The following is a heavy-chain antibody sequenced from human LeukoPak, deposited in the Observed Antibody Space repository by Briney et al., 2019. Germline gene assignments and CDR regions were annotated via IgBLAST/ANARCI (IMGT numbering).Heavy chain of an antibody. CDR1: GGSISSGDYY. Sequence: SETLSLTCTVSGGSISSGDYYWSWIRQPPGKGLEWIGYIYYSGSTYYNPSLKSRVTISVDTSKNQFSLKLSSVTAADTAVYYCAPLTTVGYAFDIWGQGTMVTVSS. CDR3: APLTTVGYAFDI. CDR2: IYYSGST. V-gene: IGHV4-30-4*08. D-gene: IGHD1-1*01. J-gene: IGHJ3*02.